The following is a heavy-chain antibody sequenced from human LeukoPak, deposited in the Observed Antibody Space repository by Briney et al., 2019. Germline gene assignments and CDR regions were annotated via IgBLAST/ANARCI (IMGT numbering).Heavy chain of an antibody. CDR3: ARDGALWDIVVVPAAAPRGSFDI. D-gene: IGHD2-2*01. V-gene: IGHV4-4*07. J-gene: IGHJ3*02. CDR1: GGSISSYY. CDR2: IFIFSRT. Sequence: AEILSLTCTVSGGSISSYYWSWIRQPAGKGLEWIGRIFIFSRTNYNPPLKSRVTISVDKSKNQFSLKLSSVTAADTAVYYCARDGALWDIVVVPAAAPRGSFDIWGQGTMVTVSS.